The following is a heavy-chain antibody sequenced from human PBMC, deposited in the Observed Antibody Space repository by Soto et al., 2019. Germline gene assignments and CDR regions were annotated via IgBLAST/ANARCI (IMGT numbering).Heavy chain of an antibody. J-gene: IGHJ6*01. V-gene: IGHV3-23*01. CDR3: ARVMDPYYYEYGMDV. Sequence: GGSLGLCCGSSRFTFSGYGMRWVRHSPGKGLEWVSAISGTGGNTYYADSLRGRFTISRDKSKNPLYLQMNSLRYEDKAVYYCARVMDPYYYEYGMDVWGQGTTVTVSS. D-gene: IGHD2-2*03. CDR2: ISGTGGNT. CDR1: RFTFSGYG.